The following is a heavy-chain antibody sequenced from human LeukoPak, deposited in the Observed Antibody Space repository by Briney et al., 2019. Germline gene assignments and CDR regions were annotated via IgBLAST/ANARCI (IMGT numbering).Heavy chain of an antibody. Sequence: PGGSLRLSCAASEFTFSSYAMHWVRQAPGQGLEWVSSITASAGDTQYADSVKGRFTISRDISRSTLYLQMNSLRVEDMAIYYCAKTVWVTRFYYFDHWGQGTLVTVSS. CDR1: EFTFSSYA. CDR2: ITASAGDT. D-gene: IGHD2-21*02. CDR3: AKTVWVTRFYYFDH. J-gene: IGHJ4*02. V-gene: IGHV3-23*01.